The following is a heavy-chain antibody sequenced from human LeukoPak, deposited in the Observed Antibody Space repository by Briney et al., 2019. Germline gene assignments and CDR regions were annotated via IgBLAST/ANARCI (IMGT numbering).Heavy chain of an antibody. CDR1: GGSISSYY. J-gene: IGHJ5*02. V-gene: IGHV4-59*01. Sequence: SETLSLTCTVSGGSISSYYWSWIRQPPGKGLEWIGYIYYSGSTNYNPSLKSRVTISVDTSKNQFSLKLSSVTAADTAVYYCAREKGGDPISGNWNWFDPWGQGTLVTVSS. CDR3: AREKGGDPISGNWNWFDP. D-gene: IGHD2-21*01. CDR2: IYYSGST.